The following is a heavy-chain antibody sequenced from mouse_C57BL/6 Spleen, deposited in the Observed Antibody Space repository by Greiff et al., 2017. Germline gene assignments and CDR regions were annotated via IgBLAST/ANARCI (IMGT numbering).Heavy chain of an antibody. CDR3: TRHHWDRSLDY. CDR1: GYTFTGYW. V-gene: IGHV1-5*01. Sequence: VQLQQSGTVLARPGASVKMSCKTSGYTFTGYWMHWVKQRPGQGLEWIGAIFPGNSDTSYNQKFKGKAKLTAVTSASTAYMELSSLTSGEAAVEYGTRHHWDRSLDYWGQGTTLTVSS. CDR2: IFPGNSDT. D-gene: IGHD4-1*01. J-gene: IGHJ2*01.